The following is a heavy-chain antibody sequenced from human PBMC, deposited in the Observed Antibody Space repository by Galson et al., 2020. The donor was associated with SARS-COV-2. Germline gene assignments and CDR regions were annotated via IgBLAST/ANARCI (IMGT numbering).Heavy chain of an antibody. J-gene: IGHJ4*03. Sequence: GESLKISCAASGFTFSDYYMSWIRQAPGKGLEWVSHIRSSGSTIYYADSVKGRFTISRDESKDILYLHMNSLKADDTAVYYCARDGLPFDYWGQGTTVTVSS. V-gene: IGHV3-11*04. D-gene: IGHD2-15*01. CDR3: ARDGLPFDY. CDR1: GFTFSDYY. CDR2: IRSSGSTI.